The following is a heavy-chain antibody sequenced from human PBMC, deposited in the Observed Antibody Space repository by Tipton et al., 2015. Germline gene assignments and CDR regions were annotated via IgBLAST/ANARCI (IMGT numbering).Heavy chain of an antibody. Sequence: SLRLSCAASGFTFDDYAMHWVRQAPGKGLEWVSGISWNSGSIGYADSVKGRFTISRDNAKNSLYLQMDSVRPEDTALYYCAKDFYGGNSGIQLDYWGQGTQVTVSS. CDR3: AKDFYGGNSGIQLDY. CDR1: GFTFDDYA. V-gene: IGHV3-9*01. D-gene: IGHD4-23*01. J-gene: IGHJ4*02. CDR2: ISWNSGSI.